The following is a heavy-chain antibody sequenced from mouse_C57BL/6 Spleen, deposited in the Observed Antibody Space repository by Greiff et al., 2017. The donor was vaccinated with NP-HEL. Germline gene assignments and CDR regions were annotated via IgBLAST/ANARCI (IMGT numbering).Heavy chain of an antibody. CDR1: GFTFSSYA. CDR3: TRETGTWAMDY. J-gene: IGHJ4*01. V-gene: IGHV5-9-1*02. CDR2: ISSGGDYI. D-gene: IGHD4-1*01. Sequence: EVMLVESGEGLVKHGGSLKLSCAASGFTFSSYAMSWVRQTPEKRLEWVAYISSGGDYIYYADTVKGRFTISRDNARNTLYLQMSSLKSEDTAMYYCTRETGTWAMDYWGQGTSVTVSS.